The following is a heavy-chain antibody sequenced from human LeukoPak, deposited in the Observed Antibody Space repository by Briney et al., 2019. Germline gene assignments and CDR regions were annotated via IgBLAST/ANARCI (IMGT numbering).Heavy chain of an antibody. CDR3: ARDHMVRGVITDNWFDP. CDR2: IYTSGST. J-gene: IGHJ5*02. CDR1: GGSISSYY. Sequence: PSETLSLTCTVSGGSISSYYWSWIRQPAGKGLEWIGRIYTSGSTNYNPSLKSRVTMSVDTSKNQFSLKLSSVTAADTAVYYCARDHMVRGVITDNWFDPWGQGTLVTVSS. V-gene: IGHV4-4*07. D-gene: IGHD3-10*01.